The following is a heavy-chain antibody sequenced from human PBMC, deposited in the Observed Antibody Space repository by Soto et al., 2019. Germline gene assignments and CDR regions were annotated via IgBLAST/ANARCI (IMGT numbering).Heavy chain of an antibody. J-gene: IGHJ3*01. CDR2: ISWNSRYI. CDR1: GSGFTFDDYA. D-gene: IGHD3-3*01. V-gene: IGHV3-9*01. Sequence: EVDLVESGGGLVQPGRSLRLSCEASGSGFTFDDYAMHWVRQAPGKGLEWVSSISWNSRYIGYADSVKGRFTISRDNAKNSLFLQMMSLSVDDTALYYCAKDIFTIFVVDTMFEVWGQGTMVTVSS. CDR3: AKDIFTIFVVDTMFEV.